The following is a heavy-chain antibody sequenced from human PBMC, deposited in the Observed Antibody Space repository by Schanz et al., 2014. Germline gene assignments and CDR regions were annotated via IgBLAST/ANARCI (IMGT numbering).Heavy chain of an antibody. D-gene: IGHD2-21*01. J-gene: IGHJ4*02. Sequence: VHLVESGGGVVQPGRSLRLSCAASGFTFSSYSMHWVRQAPGKGLEWVSYISRSSSTIYYADSVRGRFTISRDNSNNTVYLQMNTLRAEDTAVYYCAREDCSATSCYFRYWGQGTLVTVSS. V-gene: IGHV3-48*01. CDR3: AREDCSATSCYFRY. CDR2: ISRSSSTI. CDR1: GFTFSSYS.